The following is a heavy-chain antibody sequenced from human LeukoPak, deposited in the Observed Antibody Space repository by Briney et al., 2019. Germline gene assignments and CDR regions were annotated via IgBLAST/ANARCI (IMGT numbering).Heavy chain of an antibody. Sequence: GGSLRLSCLASGFTFSNYAMSWVRQAPGKGLEWVSGITISGRTAYYADSVKGRFTISRDNFKNTLYLQINSLRAEDTAVYYCARGNYGLDYWGQGTLVTVSS. V-gene: IGHV3-23*01. J-gene: IGHJ4*02. CDR2: ITISGRTA. CDR1: GFTFSNYA. D-gene: IGHD3-10*01. CDR3: ARGNYGLDY.